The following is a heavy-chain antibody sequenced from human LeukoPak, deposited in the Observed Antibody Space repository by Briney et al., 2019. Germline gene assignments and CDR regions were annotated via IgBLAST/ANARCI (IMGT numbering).Heavy chain of an antibody. CDR2: ISGGGGST. Sequence: GGSLRLSCAASGFTFSGYAMTWVRQAPGKGLEWVSAISGGGGSTYYADSVKGRFTISRDNSKNTLYLQMNSLRAEDTAVYYCARWGYDFWSGYYLGIDYWGQGTLVTVSS. V-gene: IGHV3-23*01. D-gene: IGHD3-3*01. CDR3: ARWGYDFWSGYYLGIDY. J-gene: IGHJ4*02. CDR1: GFTFSGYA.